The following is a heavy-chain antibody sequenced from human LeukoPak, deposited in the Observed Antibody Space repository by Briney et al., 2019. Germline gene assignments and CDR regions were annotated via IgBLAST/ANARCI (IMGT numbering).Heavy chain of an antibody. Sequence: PGGSLRLSCAASGFTVSRNYMSWVRQAPGKGLEWVSVIYSGGSTYYADSVKGRFTISRDNSKNTLYLQMDSLRAEDTAVYYCARGPVSSSGFFDYWGQGTLVTVSS. D-gene: IGHD3-22*01. CDR2: IYSGGST. V-gene: IGHV3-53*01. J-gene: IGHJ4*02. CDR3: ARGPVSSSGFFDY. CDR1: GFTVSRNY.